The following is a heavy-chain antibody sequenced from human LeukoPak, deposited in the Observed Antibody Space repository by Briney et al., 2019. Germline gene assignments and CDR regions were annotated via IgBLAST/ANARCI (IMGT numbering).Heavy chain of an antibody. V-gene: IGHV4-30-2*01. D-gene: IGHD3-10*01. J-gene: IGHJ4*02. Sequence: PSQTLSLTCAVSGGSISSGGYSWSWLRQPPGKGLEWIGYIYHSGSTYYNPSLKSRVTISVDRSKNQFSLKLSSVTAADTAVYYCARNTYYYGSGSYYLDYWGQGTLVTVSS. CDR1: GGSISSGGYS. CDR2: IYHSGST. CDR3: ARNTYYYGSGSYYLDY.